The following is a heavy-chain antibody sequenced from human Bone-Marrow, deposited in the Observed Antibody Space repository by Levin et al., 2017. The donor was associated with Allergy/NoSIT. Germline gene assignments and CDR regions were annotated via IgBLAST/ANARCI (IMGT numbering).Heavy chain of an antibody. CDR2: IWYDGSNK. CDR1: GFTFSSYG. CDR3: ARDSTNFGVVMVNYYYYYMDV. Sequence: GESLKISCAASGFTFSSYGMHWVRQAPGKGLEWVAVIWYDGSNKYYADSVKGRFTISRDNSKNTLYLQMNSLRAEDTAVYYCARDSTNFGVVMVNYYYYYMDVWGKGTTVTVSS. J-gene: IGHJ6*03. D-gene: IGHD3-3*01. V-gene: IGHV3-33*01.